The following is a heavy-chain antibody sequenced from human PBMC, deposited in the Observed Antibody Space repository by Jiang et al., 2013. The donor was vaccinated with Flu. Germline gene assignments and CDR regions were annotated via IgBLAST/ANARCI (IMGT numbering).Heavy chain of an antibody. V-gene: IGHV3-64D*09. J-gene: IGHJ4*02. CDR2: VNTNGAST. Sequence: GGSLRLSCSASGFIFSSYAMHWVRQAPGKGLECVSFVNTNGASTTYADSVKGRFTISRDNSKNTLYLQMSSLRVEDTGIYYCVKGYPNSLQSWGQGTLVTVSS. D-gene: IGHD5-24*01. CDR1: GFIFSSYA. CDR3: VKGYPNSLQS.